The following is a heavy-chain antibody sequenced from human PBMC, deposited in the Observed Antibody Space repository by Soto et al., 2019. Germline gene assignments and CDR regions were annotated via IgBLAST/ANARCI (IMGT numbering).Heavy chain of an antibody. D-gene: IGHD2-2*01. CDR2: IIPISDTT. J-gene: IGHJ6*02. CDR1: GGTFSSYA. Sequence: QVQLVQSGAEVKKPGSSVKVSCKASGGTFSSYAISWVRQAPGQGLEWMGGIIPISDTTSYAQKFQGRVTITADESTSTAYMELSSLRSEDTAVYYCARSHGSSTSLEIYYYYYYGMDVWGQGTTVTVSS. CDR3: ARSHGSSTSLEIYYYYYYGMDV. V-gene: IGHV1-69*01.